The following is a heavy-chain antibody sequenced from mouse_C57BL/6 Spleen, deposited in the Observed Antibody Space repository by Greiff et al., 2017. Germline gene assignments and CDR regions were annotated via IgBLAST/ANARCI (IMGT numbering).Heavy chain of an antibody. CDR3: ARGIYYGNYGDY. CDR2: IDPSDSYT. J-gene: IGHJ4*01. D-gene: IGHD2-1*01. CDR1: GYTFTSYW. V-gene: IGHV1-59*01. Sequence: VQLQQPGAELVRPGTSVKLSCKASGYTFTSYWMHWVQQRPGQGLEWIGVIDPSDSYTNYNQKFKGKATLTVDTSSSTAYMQLSSLTSEDSAVYYCARGIYYGNYGDYWGQGTSVTVSS.